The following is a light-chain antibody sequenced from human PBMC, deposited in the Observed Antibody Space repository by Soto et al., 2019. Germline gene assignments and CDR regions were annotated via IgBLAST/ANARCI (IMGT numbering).Light chain of an antibody. V-gene: IGKV3-15*01. CDR1: QSVSTN. Sequence: EIVMTQSPATLSVSPGERATLSCRASQSVSTNLAWYQRKPGQAPRLLIYGASTRATDIPVRFSGSGSGTEFALTISSLQSEDFAVYYCQQFNSWPRTFGQGTKVEFK. J-gene: IGKJ1*01. CDR2: GAS. CDR3: QQFNSWPRT.